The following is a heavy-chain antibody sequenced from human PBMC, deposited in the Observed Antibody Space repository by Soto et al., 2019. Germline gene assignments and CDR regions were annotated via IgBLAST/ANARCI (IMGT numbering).Heavy chain of an antibody. CDR2: ISFDGSNK. D-gene: IGHD7-27*01. Sequence: GGSLRLSCAASGFTFSSYGMHWVRQAPGKGLEWVAVISFDGSNKYYADSVKGRFTISRDNSKNTLYLQMNSLRAEDTAVYYCAKGVASIPLWGFDIWRQGTMVTVSS. CDR1: GFTFSSYG. CDR3: AKGVASIPLWGFDI. J-gene: IGHJ3*02. V-gene: IGHV3-30*18.